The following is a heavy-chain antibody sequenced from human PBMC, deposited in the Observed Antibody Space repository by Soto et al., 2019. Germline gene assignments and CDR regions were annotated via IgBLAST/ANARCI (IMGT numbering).Heavy chain of an antibody. J-gene: IGHJ4*01. CDR2: MNPNTGYT. CDR3: AKDRDSVLKQLAFHPSLVAGRSYYFDY. V-gene: IGHV1-8*01. Sequence: GASVKVSCKASGYTVTGYDIHWVRQATGQGLEWMGWMNPNTGYTANAQKFQGRVTMTRNTSISTAYMELSSLRAEDTAVYYCAKDRDSVLKQLAFHPSLVAGRSYYFDYWG. D-gene: IGHD6-19*01. CDR1: GYTVTGYD.